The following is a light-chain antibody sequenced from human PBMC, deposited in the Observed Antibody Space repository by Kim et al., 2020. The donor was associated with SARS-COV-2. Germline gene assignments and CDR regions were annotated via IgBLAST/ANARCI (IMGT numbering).Light chain of an antibody. J-gene: IGKJ3*01. CDR2: AAS. Sequence: DIQMTQSPSSLSASVGDRVTITCRATQSISNYLAWYQQKPGKVPKLLIFAASTLQSGVPSRFSGSGSGTDFTLTISSLQPEDVATYCCQKYNGAFTFGPGTKVDIK. CDR3: QKYNGAFT. V-gene: IGKV1-27*01. CDR1: QSISNY.